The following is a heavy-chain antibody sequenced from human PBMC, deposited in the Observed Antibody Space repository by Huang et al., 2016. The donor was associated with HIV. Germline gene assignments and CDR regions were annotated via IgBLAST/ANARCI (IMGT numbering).Heavy chain of an antibody. D-gene: IGHD5-12*01. Sequence: QVQLVQSGPEVKSPGASVKVTCKASGYTFTNFAVLWVRQAPGQRPEWLGWINAGTGDTNYSQKGQGRVTISRDTSTSTAYLELSSLSSEDTAIYFCARGWLQLWYLADWGQGSLVTVSS. CDR1: GYTFTNFA. CDR3: ARGWLQLWYLAD. V-gene: IGHV1-3*01. CDR2: INAGTGDT. J-gene: IGHJ4*02.